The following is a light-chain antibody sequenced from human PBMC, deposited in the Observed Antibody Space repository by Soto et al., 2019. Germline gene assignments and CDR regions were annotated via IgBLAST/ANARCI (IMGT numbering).Light chain of an antibody. CDR2: DAS. CDR3: QQYNSYSRT. V-gene: IGKV1-5*01. Sequence: DIQMTQSPSTLSASVGDRVTITCRASQSISSWLAWYQQKPGKAPNLLIYDASSLESGVPSRFGGSGSGTEFTLTISSLQPDDFATYYCQQYNSYSRTFGQGTKVDI. J-gene: IGKJ1*01. CDR1: QSISSW.